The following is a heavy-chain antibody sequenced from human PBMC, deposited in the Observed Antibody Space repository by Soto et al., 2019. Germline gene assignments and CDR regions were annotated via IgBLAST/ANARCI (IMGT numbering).Heavy chain of an antibody. CDR2: INHSGST. D-gene: IGHD4-17*01. CDR3: ARVPTVVTGFDY. CDR1: GGSFSGYY. Sequence: SETLSLTCAVYGGSFSGYYWSWIRQPPGKGLEWIGEINHSGSTNYNPALKSRVTISVDTSKNKFSLKLSSVTAADTAVYYCARVPTVVTGFDYWGQGTLVTVSS. J-gene: IGHJ4*02. V-gene: IGHV4-34*01.